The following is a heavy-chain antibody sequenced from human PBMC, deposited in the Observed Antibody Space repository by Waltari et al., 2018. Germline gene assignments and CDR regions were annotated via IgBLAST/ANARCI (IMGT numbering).Heavy chain of an antibody. CDR2: IKQDGSEK. J-gene: IGHJ4*02. V-gene: IGHV3-7*01. Sequence: EVQLVESGGGLVQPGGSLRLSCAASGFTFSSYWMSWVRQAPGKGLEWVANIKQDGSEKYYVDSGKGRFTISRDNAKNSLYLQMNSLRAEDTAVYYCARDYRAYYDSSGYYFGYWGQGTLVTVSS. CDR3: ARDYRAYYDSSGYYFGY. CDR1: GFTFSSYW. D-gene: IGHD3-22*01.